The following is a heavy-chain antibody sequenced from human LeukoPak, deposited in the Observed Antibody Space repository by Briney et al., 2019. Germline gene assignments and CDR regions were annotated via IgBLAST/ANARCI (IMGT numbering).Heavy chain of an antibody. CDR2: FYSSGST. CDR3: ARDLAAAEEY. D-gene: IGHD6-13*01. J-gene: IGHJ4*02. CDR1: GGSISNYF. V-gene: IGHV4-59*12. Sequence: SETLSLTCTVSGGSISNYFWSWIRQPPGTGLEWIAYFYSSGSTNYNPSLKSRVTMSVDTSKNQFSLKLSSVTAADTAVYYCARDLAAAEEYWGQGTLVTVSS.